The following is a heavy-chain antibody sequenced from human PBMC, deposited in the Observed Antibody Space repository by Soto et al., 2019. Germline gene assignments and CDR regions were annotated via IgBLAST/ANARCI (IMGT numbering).Heavy chain of an antibody. CDR2: IIPILGIA. Sequence: VKVSCKASGGTFSSYTISWVRQAPGQGLEWMGRIIPILGIANYAQKFQGRVTITADKSTSTAYMELSSLRSEDTAVYYCARDDSYGYGSWLDPWGQGTLVTVSS. D-gene: IGHD5-18*01. J-gene: IGHJ5*02. CDR1: GGTFSSYT. V-gene: IGHV1-69*04. CDR3: ARDDSYGYGSWLDP.